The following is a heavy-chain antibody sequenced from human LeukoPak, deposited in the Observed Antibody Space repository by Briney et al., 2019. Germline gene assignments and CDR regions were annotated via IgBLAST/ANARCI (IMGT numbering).Heavy chain of an antibody. J-gene: IGHJ3*01. Sequence: GGSLRLSCAASGFSFSDAWMNWVRQAPGRGLEWVGHIRSKADGGTPDYIAPVKGRFTISRDDSKDTLYLQMNSLRPEDTAVYYCAREGVNSPDDTFDVWGQGTMVTVSS. V-gene: IGHV3-15*07. CDR1: GFSFSDAW. CDR3: AREGVNSPDDTFDV. CDR2: IRSKADGGTP. D-gene: IGHD3-3*01.